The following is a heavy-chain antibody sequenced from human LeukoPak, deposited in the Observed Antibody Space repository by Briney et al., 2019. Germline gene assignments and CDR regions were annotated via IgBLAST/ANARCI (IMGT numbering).Heavy chain of an antibody. J-gene: IGHJ4*02. V-gene: IGHV3-30*02. CDR2: IRYDGSNK. D-gene: IGHD2-15*01. Sequence: PGGSLRLSCAASGFTFSSYGMHWVRQAPGKGLEWAAFIRYDGSNKYYADSVKGRFTISRDNSKNTLCLQMNSLRAEDTAVYYCAKEGYCSGGSCSTGFDDWGQGTLVTVSS. CDR1: GFTFSSYG. CDR3: AKEGYCSGGSCSTGFDD.